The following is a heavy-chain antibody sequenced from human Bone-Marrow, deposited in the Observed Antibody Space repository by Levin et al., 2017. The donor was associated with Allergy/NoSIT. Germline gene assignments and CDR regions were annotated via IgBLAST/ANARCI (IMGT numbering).Heavy chain of an antibody. CDR1: GFTFSSYW. Sequence: GGSLRLSCAASGFTFSSYWMSWVRQAPGKGLEWVANIKQGGSEKYYVDSVKGRFTISRDNAKNSLYLQMNSLRAEDTAVYYCARVHYYGSGTYRGYYYYGMDVWGQGTTVTVSS. V-gene: IGHV3-7*01. D-gene: IGHD3-10*01. CDR2: IKQGGSEK. J-gene: IGHJ6*02. CDR3: ARVHYYGSGTYRGYYYYGMDV.